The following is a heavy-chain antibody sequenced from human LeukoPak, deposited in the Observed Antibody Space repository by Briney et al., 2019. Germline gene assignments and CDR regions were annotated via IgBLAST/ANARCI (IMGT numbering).Heavy chain of an antibody. CDR2: ISSGSITI. J-gene: IGHJ4*02. D-gene: IGHD3-16*01. CDR3: AKDLWEFNYFDY. Sequence: GGSLRLSCAASGFTFSSYSMNWVRQAPGKGLEWVSYISSGSITIYYADSVKGRFTISRDNAKNSLYLQMNSLRAEDTAVYYCAKDLWEFNYFDYWGQGTLVTVSS. V-gene: IGHV3-48*04. CDR1: GFTFSSYS.